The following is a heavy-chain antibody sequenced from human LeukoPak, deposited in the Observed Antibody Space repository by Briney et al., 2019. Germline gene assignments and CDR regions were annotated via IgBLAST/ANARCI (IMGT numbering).Heavy chain of an antibody. V-gene: IGHV3-53*01. J-gene: IGHJ4*02. D-gene: IGHD6-19*01. Sequence: GGSLRLSCAASGFIVSSNYMSWVRQAPGKGLEWVSVIYSGGRTYYADSVKGRFTISRDNSKNTLYLQMNSLRAEDTAVYYCARDFQGSSGYWGQGTLVTVSS. CDR1: GFIVSSNY. CDR2: IYSGGRT. CDR3: ARDFQGSSGY.